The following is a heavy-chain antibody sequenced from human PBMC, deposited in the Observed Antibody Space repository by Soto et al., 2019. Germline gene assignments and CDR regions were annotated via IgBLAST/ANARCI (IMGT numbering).Heavy chain of an antibody. CDR1: GFTFSNYN. J-gene: IGHJ4*02. Sequence: HLVESGGGLVEPGGSLRLSCAASGFTFSNYNMNWVRQAPGKGLEWVSSINPDSTYTYYADSMRGRFTISRDNAKDSRYLHMISLSVEDTAVSFCVRDPGRFLRIGYSDDWGQGTLVTVSS. V-gene: IGHV3-21*01. CDR3: VRDPGRFLRIGYSDD. D-gene: IGHD4-17*01. CDR2: INPDSTYT.